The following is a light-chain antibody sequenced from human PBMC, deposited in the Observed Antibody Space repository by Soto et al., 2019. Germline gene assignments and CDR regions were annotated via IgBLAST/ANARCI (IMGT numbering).Light chain of an antibody. Sequence: EIVLTQSPATLSLSPGERATLSCRASQSVNNYLAWYQQKAGQAPRLLVYDASNGATGIPARFSGSGSGTDFTLTISSLEPEDFAVYYCQQRSNWPTITFGQGTRLEIK. J-gene: IGKJ5*01. CDR1: QSVNNY. CDR2: DAS. CDR3: QQRSNWPTIT. V-gene: IGKV3-11*01.